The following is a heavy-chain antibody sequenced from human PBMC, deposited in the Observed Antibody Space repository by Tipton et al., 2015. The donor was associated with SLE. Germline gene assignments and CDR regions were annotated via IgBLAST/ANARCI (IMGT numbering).Heavy chain of an antibody. CDR1: GDTISVHY. V-gene: IGHV4-59*08. Sequence: TLSLTCTVSGDTISVHYWSWIRQPPGKGLEWIGYISYSGITNYNPSLKSPVTISLDTSKTQFSLKLSSVTAADTAVYYCARHGGWGLNYWGQGTLVTVSS. CDR3: ARHGGWGLNY. CDR2: ISYSGIT. D-gene: IGHD3-16*01. J-gene: IGHJ4*02.